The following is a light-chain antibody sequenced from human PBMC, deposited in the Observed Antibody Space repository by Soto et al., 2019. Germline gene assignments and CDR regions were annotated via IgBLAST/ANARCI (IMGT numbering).Light chain of an antibody. CDR3: LQYNNYPYT. CDR2: AAS. Sequence: DIQVTQSPSSLSASVGDRVTITCRASQDITTDLNWYQQKPGKAPKRLIYAASRLQSGVPSRFSGSGSGTDFTLTISSLQPDDFATYYCLQYNNYPYTFGQGTKLEIK. J-gene: IGKJ2*01. V-gene: IGKV1-17*01. CDR1: QDITTD.